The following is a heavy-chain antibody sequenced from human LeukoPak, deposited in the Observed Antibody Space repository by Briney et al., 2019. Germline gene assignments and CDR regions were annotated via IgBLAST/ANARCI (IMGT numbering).Heavy chain of an antibody. CDR2: IYYSGST. CDR3: ARFGSGWHYFDY. D-gene: IGHD6-19*01. V-gene: IGHV4-31*03. Sequence: SETLSLTCTVSGGSISSGGYYWSWIRQHPGKGLEWIGYIYYSGSTYYNPSLKSRVTISVVTSKNQFSLKLSSVTAADTAVYYCARFGSGWHYFDYWGQGTLVTVSS. CDR1: GGSISSGGYY. J-gene: IGHJ4*02.